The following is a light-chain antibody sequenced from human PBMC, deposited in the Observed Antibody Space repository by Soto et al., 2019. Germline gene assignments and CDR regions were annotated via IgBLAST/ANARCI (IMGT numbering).Light chain of an antibody. CDR3: QQYYRTPKT. V-gene: IGKV4-1*01. CDR1: QSVLYSSNNKHY. J-gene: IGKJ2*01. CDR2: WAS. Sequence: DIVMTQAPDSLAASLGERATINCKSSQSVLYSSNNKHYLAWYQQKPGQPPKLLIYWASTRESGVPDRFSGSGSGTEFTLTISSLQAEDVAVDYCQQYYRTPKTFGQGNKLEIK.